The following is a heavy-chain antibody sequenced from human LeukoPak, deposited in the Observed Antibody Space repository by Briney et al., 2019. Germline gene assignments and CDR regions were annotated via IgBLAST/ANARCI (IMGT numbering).Heavy chain of an antibody. V-gene: IGHV3-74*01. CDR1: GFTFSGYW. Sequence: PGGSLRLSCAASGFTFSGYWLNWVGQVQGKGLVWVSRIASDGSSTTYADSVKGRFSISRDNAKNTLYLQMNSLRVEDTAVYYCARGRPHGNDYWGQGTLVTVSS. CDR3: ARGRPHGNDY. D-gene: IGHD4-23*01. CDR2: IASDGSST. J-gene: IGHJ4*02.